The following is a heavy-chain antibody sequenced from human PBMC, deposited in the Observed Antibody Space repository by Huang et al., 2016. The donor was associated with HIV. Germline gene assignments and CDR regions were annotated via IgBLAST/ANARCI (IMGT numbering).Heavy chain of an antibody. CDR2: IIPIFGKP. D-gene: IGHD6-13*01. Sequence: QVQLVQSGAEVKKPGSSVKVSCRASGGTFSSCGISWVRQAPGQGLEWMGGIIPIFGKPNYAQKFQGRVTITADESTSTAYMELSSLRSEDTAVYYCARWEAAADNHWFDPWGQGTLVTVSS. CDR3: ARWEAAADNHWFDP. V-gene: IGHV1-69*01. CDR1: GGTFSSCG. J-gene: IGHJ5*02.